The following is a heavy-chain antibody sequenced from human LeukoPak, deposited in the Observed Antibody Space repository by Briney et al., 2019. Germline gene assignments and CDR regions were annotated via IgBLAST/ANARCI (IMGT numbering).Heavy chain of an antibody. J-gene: IGHJ4*02. Sequence: PSVTLSLTCTVSGGSISSGDYYWSWIRQPPGKGLEWIGYIYYSGSTYYNPSLKSRVTISVDTSKNQFSLKLSSVTAADTAVYYCARVYDSSGYYYNYYFDYWGQGTLVTVSS. D-gene: IGHD3-22*01. CDR3: ARVYDSSGYYYNYYFDY. V-gene: IGHV4-30-4*08. CDR2: IYYSGST. CDR1: GGSISSGDYY.